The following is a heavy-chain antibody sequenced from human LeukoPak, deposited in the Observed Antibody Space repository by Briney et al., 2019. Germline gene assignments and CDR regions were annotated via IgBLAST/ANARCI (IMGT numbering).Heavy chain of an antibody. Sequence: GASVKVSCKASGYTSTSHHMHWVRQAPGQGLEWMGMINPNSGSTGYTQKFQGRVTMTRDSSTSTVYMELSSLRSEDTAVYYCARVKVTIFGGYYFDFWGQGSLVTVSS. D-gene: IGHD3-3*01. CDR2: INPNSGST. CDR1: GYTSTSHH. J-gene: IGHJ4*02. CDR3: ARVKVTIFGGYYFDF. V-gene: IGHV1-46*01.